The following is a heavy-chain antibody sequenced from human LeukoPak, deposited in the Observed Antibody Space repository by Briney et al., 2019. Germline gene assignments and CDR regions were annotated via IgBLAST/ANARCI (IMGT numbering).Heavy chain of an antibody. V-gene: IGHV4-39*01. Sequence: SETLSLTCTVSGGSISSSSAYWGWICQPPGKGLEWIGSIYYSKNTYYNPSLKSRVTISADTSKNRFSLTLGSVSATDTAVYYCVSPRGFSYGYFDYWGQGTLVTVSS. CDR1: GGSISSSSAY. D-gene: IGHD5-18*01. CDR2: IYYSKNT. CDR3: VSPRGFSYGYFDY. J-gene: IGHJ4*02.